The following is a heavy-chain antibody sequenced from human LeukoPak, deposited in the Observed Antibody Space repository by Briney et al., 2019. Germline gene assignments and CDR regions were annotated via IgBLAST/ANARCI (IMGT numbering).Heavy chain of an antibody. CDR3: ARDTYYYGSGSYRLDY. V-gene: IGHV4-4*07. CDR1: GGSISSYY. Sequence: PSETLSLTCTFSGGSISSYYWSWIRQPAGKGLEWIGRIHTSGCTNYNPSLKSRVTMSVDTSKNQFSLKLSSVTAADTAVYYCARDTYYYGSGSYRLDYWGQGTLVTVSS. J-gene: IGHJ4*02. D-gene: IGHD3-10*01. CDR2: IHTSGCT.